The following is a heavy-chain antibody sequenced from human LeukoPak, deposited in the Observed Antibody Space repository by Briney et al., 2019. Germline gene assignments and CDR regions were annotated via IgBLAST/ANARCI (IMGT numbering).Heavy chain of an antibody. Sequence: SETLSLTCNVSGDSISSGYYWGWIRQPPGKGLEWIGTIYQSGSTYYNPSLKSRVTISVDTSKNQFSLKLSSVTAADTAVYYCARQYGSGNNLVYYGMDVWGQGTTVTVAS. J-gene: IGHJ6*02. D-gene: IGHD3-10*01. V-gene: IGHV4-38-2*02. CDR1: GDSISSGYY. CDR2: IYQSGST. CDR3: ARQYGSGNNLVYYGMDV.